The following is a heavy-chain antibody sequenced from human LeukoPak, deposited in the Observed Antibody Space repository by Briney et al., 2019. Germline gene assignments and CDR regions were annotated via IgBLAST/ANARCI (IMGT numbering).Heavy chain of an antibody. Sequence: GASVKVSCKASGYTFTGYYMHWVRQAPGQGLEWMGWINPNSGGTNYAQKFQGRATMTRDTSISTAYMELSRLRSDDTAVYYCATGGYYYDSSGYYGFDYWGQGTLVTVSS. CDR1: GYTFTGYY. CDR2: INPNSGGT. D-gene: IGHD3-22*01. CDR3: ATGGYYYDSSGYYGFDY. V-gene: IGHV1-2*02. J-gene: IGHJ4*02.